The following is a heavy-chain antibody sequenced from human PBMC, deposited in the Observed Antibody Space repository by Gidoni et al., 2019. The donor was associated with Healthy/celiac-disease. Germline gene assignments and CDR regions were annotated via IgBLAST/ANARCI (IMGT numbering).Heavy chain of an antibody. J-gene: IGHJ4*02. CDR2: IGSRCSTI. Sequence: QVQLVESGGGLVKPGGSLRLSCAASGFTFSDYYMSWIRQAPGKGLGGVSYIGSRCSTIYYEGSVKGPFTITRDNAKNSLYLQMNSLRAEDTAVYYCAAVRRQGPDFDYWGQRTLVTVSS. CDR3: AAVRRQGPDFDY. CDR1: GFTFSDYY. V-gene: IGHV3-11*01.